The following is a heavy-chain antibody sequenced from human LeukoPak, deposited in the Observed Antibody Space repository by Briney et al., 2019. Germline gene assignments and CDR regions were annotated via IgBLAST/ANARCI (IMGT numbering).Heavy chain of an antibody. CDR1: GFTFSGYG. Sequence: GGSLRLSCAASGFTFSGYGMSWVRQAPGKGLEWVSAISGSCGSTYYADSGKGRFTISRDNSQNTLYLQMVSLRAEDTAVYYCAKTPQYYDSSGYNYYFDYWGQGTLVTVSS. CDR3: AKTPQYYDSSGYNYYFDY. V-gene: IGHV3-23*01. J-gene: IGHJ4*02. D-gene: IGHD3-22*01. CDR2: ISGSCGST.